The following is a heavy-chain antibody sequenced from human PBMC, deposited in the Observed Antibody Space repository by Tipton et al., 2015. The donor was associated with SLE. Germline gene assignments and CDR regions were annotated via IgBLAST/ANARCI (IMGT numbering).Heavy chain of an antibody. D-gene: IGHD4-17*01. V-gene: IGHV4-39*07. CDR2: INHSGST. CDR1: GGSISSSSYY. Sequence: LRLSCTVSGGSISSSSYYWSWIRQPPGKGLEWIGEINHSGSTNYNPSLKSRVTISVDTSKNQFSLKLSSVTAADTAVYYCASVKTTVTTEGVDYWGQGTLVTVSS. CDR3: ASVKTTVTTEGVDY. J-gene: IGHJ4*02.